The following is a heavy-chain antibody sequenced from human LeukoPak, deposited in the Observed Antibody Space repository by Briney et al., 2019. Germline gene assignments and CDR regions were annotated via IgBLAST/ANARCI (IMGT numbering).Heavy chain of an antibody. Sequence: SETLSLTCTVAGGSISNRDYYWGWIRQPPGKGLEWFGSIFNSGSFNSGATYSNPSLRSRMTISMDTAKNQFSLSLSSVTAADTAVYFCARSPGFGSSWYDYWGQGTLVTVSS. J-gene: IGHJ4*02. D-gene: IGHD6-13*01. V-gene: IGHV4-39*07. CDR2: IFNSGSFNSGAT. CDR1: GGSISNRDYY. CDR3: ARSPGFGSSWYDY.